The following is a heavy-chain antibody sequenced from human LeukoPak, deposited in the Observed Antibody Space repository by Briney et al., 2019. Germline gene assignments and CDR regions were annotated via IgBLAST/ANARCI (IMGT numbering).Heavy chain of an antibody. CDR1: GGSVSRGSYY. CDR3: ARDPRSSGYCSGGSCSDWFDP. D-gene: IGHD2-15*01. V-gene: IGHV4-61*01. Sequence: SETLSLTCTVSGGSVSRGSYYWSWIRQPPGKGLEWIGYIYYSGSTNYNPSLKSRVTISVDTSKNQFSLKLSSVTAADTAVYYCARDPRSSGYCSGGSCSDWFDPWGQGTLVTVSS. CDR2: IYYSGST. J-gene: IGHJ5*02.